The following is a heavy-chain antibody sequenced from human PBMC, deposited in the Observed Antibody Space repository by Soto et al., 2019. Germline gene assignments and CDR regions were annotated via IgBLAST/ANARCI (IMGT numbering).Heavy chain of an antibody. CDR3: AKAFWSGKDEAGMDV. D-gene: IGHD3-3*01. CDR2: ISYDGSNN. CDR1: GFTFMNYG. J-gene: IGHJ6*02. V-gene: IGHV3-30*18. Sequence: QVQLVESGGGVVQPGRSLRLSCAASGFTFMNYGIHWVRQAPGKGLEWVALISYDGSNNYYAASVKGRFTISRDNSKSTLFLQMNSLRAEDTAVYYCAKAFWSGKDEAGMDVWGQGTTVTVSS.